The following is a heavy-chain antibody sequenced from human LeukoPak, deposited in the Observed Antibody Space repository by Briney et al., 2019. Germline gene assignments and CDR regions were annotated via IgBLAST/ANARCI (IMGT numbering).Heavy chain of an antibody. CDR1: GFIFSHYG. V-gene: IGHV3-33*01. J-gene: IGHJ4*01. D-gene: IGHD4-11*01. CDR3: ARDAQRGFDYSNSLQY. CDR2: IWSDATNR. Sequence: GRSLRLSCAASGFIFSHYGMHWVRQAPGKGREWVAVIWSDATNRFYAASVKGRFTISRDNSQNTLFLQMNTLRAEDTAIYYCARDAQRGFDYSNSLQYWGHGTLVTVSS.